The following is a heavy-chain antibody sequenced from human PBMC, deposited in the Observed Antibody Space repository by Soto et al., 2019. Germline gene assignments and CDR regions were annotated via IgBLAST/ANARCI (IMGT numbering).Heavy chain of an antibody. CDR3: ARDRLVVPAAFDY. D-gene: IGHD2-2*01. CDR2: ISGSGGST. CDR1: GFTFSSYA. V-gene: IGHV3-23*01. J-gene: IGHJ4*02. Sequence: QSGGSLRLSCAASGFTFSSYAMSWVRQAPGKGLEWVSAISGSGGSTYYADSVKGRFTISRDNSKNTLYLQMNSLRAEDTAVYYCARDRLVVPAAFDYWGQGTLVTVSS.